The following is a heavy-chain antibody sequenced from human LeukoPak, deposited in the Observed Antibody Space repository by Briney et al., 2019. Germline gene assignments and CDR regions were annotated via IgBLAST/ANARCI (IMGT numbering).Heavy chain of an antibody. D-gene: IGHD1-26*01. CDR3: AGGARGSYFDY. V-gene: IGHV4-39*01. CDR2: IYYSGST. J-gene: IGHJ4*02. CDR1: GGYISSSSYY. Sequence: SETLSLTCTVSGGYISSSSYYWGWIRQPPGKGLEWIGSIYYSGSTYYNPSLKSRVTISVDTSKNQFSLKLSSVTAADTAVYYCAGGARGSYFDYWGQGTLVTVSS.